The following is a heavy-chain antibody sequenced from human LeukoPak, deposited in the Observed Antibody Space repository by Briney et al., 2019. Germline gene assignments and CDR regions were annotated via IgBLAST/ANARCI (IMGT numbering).Heavy chain of an antibody. CDR1: GYTFTSYG. CDR3: ASTAAYRVYGSLNDALDI. D-gene: IGHD5/OR15-5a*01. J-gene: IGHJ3*02. Sequence: ASVKVSCKASGYTFTSYGISWVRQAPGQGLEWMGWISGYNGNTNYAQKLQGRVTMTTDTSTSTAYMELRSLRSDDTAVYYCASTAAYRVYGSLNDALDIWGQGTMVTVSS. CDR2: ISGYNGNT. V-gene: IGHV1-18*01.